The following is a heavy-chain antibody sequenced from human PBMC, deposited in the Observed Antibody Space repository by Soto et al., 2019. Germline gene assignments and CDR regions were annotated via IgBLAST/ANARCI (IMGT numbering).Heavy chain of an antibody. V-gene: IGHV1-69*13. CDR1: GGTLNNYA. CDR2: ILPVSAPP. D-gene: IGHD3-3*01. J-gene: IGHJ4*02. Sequence: SVKVSCKASGGTLNNYAINWLRQAPGQGLEWMGGILPVSAPPDYAQKFQGRVSITADHSTSTVYMELSRLKSDDTAVYFCATDSNYDVSNSFWGQGTLVTVSS. CDR3: ATDSNYDVSNSF.